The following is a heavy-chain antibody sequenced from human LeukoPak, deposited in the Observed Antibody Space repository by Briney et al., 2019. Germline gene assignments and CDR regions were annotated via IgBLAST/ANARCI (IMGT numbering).Heavy chain of an antibody. CDR1: GYNFIDKY. Sequence: ASVRVSFKASGYNFIDKYMHWVRQAPGQGLEWMGWINPNNGGTNYPQKFEGRVTMTRDTSISTAYMELSSLRSDDTAVYYCAKAPDWGQGTLVTVSS. CDR2: INPNNGGT. J-gene: IGHJ4*02. V-gene: IGHV1-2*02. CDR3: AKAPD.